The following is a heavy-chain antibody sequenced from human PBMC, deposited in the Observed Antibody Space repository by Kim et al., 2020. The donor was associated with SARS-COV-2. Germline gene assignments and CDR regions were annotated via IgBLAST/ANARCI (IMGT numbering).Heavy chain of an antibody. CDR1: DGSLSSGSYF. Sequence: SETLSLTCTVSDGSLSSGSYFWGWIRQPPGKGLEWIGSIYYSGSTYYSPSLKSRVTISLDPSKTQFSLSLTSVTAADTAVYYCARLPIVGAATYPAYWGQGILVTVSS. J-gene: IGHJ4*02. CDR3: ARLPIVGAATYPAY. CDR2: IYYSGST. D-gene: IGHD1-26*01. V-gene: IGHV4-39*01.